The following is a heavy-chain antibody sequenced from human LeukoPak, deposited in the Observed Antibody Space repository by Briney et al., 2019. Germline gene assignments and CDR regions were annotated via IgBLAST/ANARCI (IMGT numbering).Heavy chain of an antibody. V-gene: IGHV1-2*02. D-gene: IGHD5-24*01. J-gene: IGHJ4*02. CDR3: ARSVEMATITDY. CDR1: GYTFTGYY. Sequence: ASVKVSCKASGYTFTGYYMHWVRQAPGQGLEWMGWINPNSGGTNYAQKFQGRVTMTRDTSISTAYMELSRLRSDDTAVYYCARSVEMATITDYWGQGTLATVSS. CDR2: INPNSGGT.